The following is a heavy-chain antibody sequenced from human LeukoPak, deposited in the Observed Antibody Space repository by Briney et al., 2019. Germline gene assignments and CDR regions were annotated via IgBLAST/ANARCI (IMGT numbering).Heavy chain of an antibody. V-gene: IGHV4-34*01. Sequence: SETLSLTCAVYGGSFSGYYWSWIRQPPGKGLEWIGEINHSGSTNYNPSLKSRVTISVDTSKNQFSLKLSSVTAADTAVYYCARHSPGGMVRGVGYDYWGQGTLVTVSS. CDR2: INHSGST. CDR1: GGSFSGYY. J-gene: IGHJ4*02. CDR3: ARHSPGGMVRGVGYDY. D-gene: IGHD3-10*01.